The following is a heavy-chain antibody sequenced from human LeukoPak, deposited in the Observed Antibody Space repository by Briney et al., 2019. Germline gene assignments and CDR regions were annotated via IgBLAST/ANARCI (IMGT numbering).Heavy chain of an antibody. J-gene: IGHJ6*02. CDR3: ARDLSAAGGYGMDV. D-gene: IGHD2-15*01. CDR2: IYYSGST. V-gene: IGHV4-61*01. CDR1: GGSVSSGSYY. Sequence: PSETLSLTCTVSGGSVSSGSYYWNWIRQPPGKGLEWIGYIYYSGSTNYNPSLKSRVTISVDASKNQFSLKLNSVTAADTAVYYCARDLSAAGGYGMDVXXQXTTVTVSS.